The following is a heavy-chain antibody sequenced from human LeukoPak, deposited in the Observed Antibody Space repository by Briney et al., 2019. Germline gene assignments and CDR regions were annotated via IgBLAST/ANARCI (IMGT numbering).Heavy chain of an antibody. D-gene: IGHD2-2*01. CDR1: GFTFGNHY. CDR3: ARDTSASLDY. Sequence: QLGGSLLLSCAASGFTFGNHYMDGVRPAPGKGLEWISRIQDKAKSYTTQYAASVIGGFTVSRDDSKNSLSLQMNSLKTEDTAVYYCARDTSASLDYWGQGTLVTVSS. CDR2: IQDKAKSYTT. V-gene: IGHV3-72*01. J-gene: IGHJ4*02.